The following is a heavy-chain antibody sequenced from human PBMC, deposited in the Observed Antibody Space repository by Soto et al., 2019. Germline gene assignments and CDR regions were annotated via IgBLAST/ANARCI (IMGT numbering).Heavy chain of an antibody. Sequence: GGSLRLSCAASGFTFSSYEMNWVRQAPGKGLEWVSYISSSGSTIYYADSVKGRFTISRDNAKNSLYLQMNSLRAEDTAVYYCARRRGYYYYDSSGYYFDYWGQGTLVTSPQ. D-gene: IGHD3-22*01. V-gene: IGHV3-48*03. CDR1: GFTFSSYE. J-gene: IGHJ4*02. CDR3: ARRRGYYYYDSSGYYFDY. CDR2: ISSSGSTI.